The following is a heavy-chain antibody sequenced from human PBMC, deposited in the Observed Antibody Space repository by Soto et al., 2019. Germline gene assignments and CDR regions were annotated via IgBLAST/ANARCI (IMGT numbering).Heavy chain of an antibody. J-gene: IGHJ3*02. CDR2: IRSKANSYAT. Sequence: EVQLVESGGGLVQPGGSLKLSCAASGFTFSGSAMHWVRQASGKGLEWVGRIRSKANSYATAYAASVKGRFTISRDDSKNTAYLQMNSLKTEDTAVYYCTRYYYDSSGHDAFDIWGQGTMVTVSS. D-gene: IGHD3-22*01. CDR3: TRYYYDSSGHDAFDI. CDR1: GFTFSGSA. V-gene: IGHV3-73*02.